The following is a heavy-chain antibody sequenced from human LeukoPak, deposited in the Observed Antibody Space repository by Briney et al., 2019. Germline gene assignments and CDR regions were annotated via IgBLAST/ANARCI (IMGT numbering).Heavy chain of an antibody. V-gene: IGHV1-2*02. CDR2: INPNSGGT. J-gene: IGHJ4*02. D-gene: IGHD5-18*01. CDR1: GYSFTTYW. Sequence: GESLKISCKGSGYSFTTYWIGWVRQAPGQGLEWMGWINPNSGGTNYAQKFQGRVTMTRDKSISTAYMDLSSLRSDDTAVYYCARVGAMVLWGQGTLVTVSS. CDR3: ARVGAMVL.